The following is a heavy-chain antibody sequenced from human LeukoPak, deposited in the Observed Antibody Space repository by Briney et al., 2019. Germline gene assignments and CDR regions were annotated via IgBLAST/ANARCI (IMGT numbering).Heavy chain of an antibody. CDR3: ARDLHRTGFLEWLSYYYFYYMDV. D-gene: IGHD3-3*01. J-gene: IGHJ6*03. V-gene: IGHV3-7*01. Sequence: GGSLRLSCAASGFTFSSYWMSWVRQAPGKGLEWVANIKQDGSERYKVDSVKGRFTISRDNAKNSLYLQMNSLRAEDTAVYYCARDLHRTGFLEWLSYYYFYYMDVWGKGTTVTVSS. CDR1: GFTFSSYW. CDR2: IKQDGSER.